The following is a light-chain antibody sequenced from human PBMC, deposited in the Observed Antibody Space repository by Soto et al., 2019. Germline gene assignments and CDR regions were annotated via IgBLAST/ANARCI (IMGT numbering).Light chain of an antibody. J-gene: IGKJ1*01. CDR1: QSLSSNS. CDR3: HQYDSIVQT. Sequence: EIVLTQSPGTLSLSPGERATLSCGASQSLSSNSLAWYQQKPGQPPRLLIYDASTRATATPERFSGSGSGTDFTLTISRLEPEDVAVYYCHQYDSIVQTFGQGTKVDIK. V-gene: IGKV3-20*01. CDR2: DAS.